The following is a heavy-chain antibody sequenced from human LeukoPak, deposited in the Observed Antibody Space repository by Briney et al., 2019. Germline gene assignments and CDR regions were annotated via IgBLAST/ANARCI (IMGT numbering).Heavy chain of an antibody. CDR2: ISSSSSYI. CDR1: GFTFSSYS. V-gene: IGHV3-21*01. D-gene: IGHD1-26*01. Sequence: PGGSLRPSCAASGFTFSSYSMNWVRQAPGKGLEWVSSISSSSSYIYYADSVKGRFTISRDNAKNSPYLQMNSLRAEDTAVYYCASYPYSGSYFFDYWGQGTLVTVSS. J-gene: IGHJ4*02. CDR3: ASYPYSGSYFFDY.